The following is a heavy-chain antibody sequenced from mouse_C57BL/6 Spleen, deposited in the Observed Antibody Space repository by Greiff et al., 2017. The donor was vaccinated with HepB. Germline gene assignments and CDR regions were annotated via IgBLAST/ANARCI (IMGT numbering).Heavy chain of an antibody. Sequence: EVKLVESGGGLVKPGGSLKLSCAASGFTFSSYAMSWVRQTPEKRLEWVATISDGGSYTYYPDNVKGRFTISRDNAKNNLYLQMSHLKSEDTAMYYCARERENSNYVWFAYWGQGTLVTVSA. CDR2: ISDGGSYT. J-gene: IGHJ3*01. V-gene: IGHV5-4*01. CDR1: GFTFSSYA. CDR3: ARERENSNYVWFAY. D-gene: IGHD2-5*01.